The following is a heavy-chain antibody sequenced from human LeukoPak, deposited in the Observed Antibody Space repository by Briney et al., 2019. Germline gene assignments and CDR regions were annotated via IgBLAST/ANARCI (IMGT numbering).Heavy chain of an antibody. CDR2: INTKSGRT. CDR1: RYSFTDYY. J-gene: IGHJ5*02. D-gene: IGHD3-3*01. V-gene: IGHV1-2*02. CDR3: ARADFIDAGPYLIGP. Sequence: ASVKVSCKTSRYSFTDYYIHWVRKAPGQGLEWMGWINTKSGRTSSARKFQGRVTMTRDPSITTVYMDMAWLTSDDTAIYFCARADFIDAGPYLIGPWGQGTLVTVSS.